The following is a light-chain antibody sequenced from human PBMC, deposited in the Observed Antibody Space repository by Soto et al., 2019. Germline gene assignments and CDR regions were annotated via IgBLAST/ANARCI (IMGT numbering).Light chain of an antibody. J-gene: IGLJ1*01. CDR2: DVS. Sequence: QPPFGTGCPSQSITYPYKGTSSDVVGYNYVSWYQQHPGKALKLMICDVSKRPSGVSNRFSGSKSGNTASLTISGLQAEDEADKCCNSYIAASSLVLATGTKVTVL. CDR3: NSYIAASSLV. V-gene: IGLV2-14*01. CDR1: SSDVVGYNY.